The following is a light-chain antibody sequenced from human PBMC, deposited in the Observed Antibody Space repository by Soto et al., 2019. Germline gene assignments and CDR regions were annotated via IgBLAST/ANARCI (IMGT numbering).Light chain of an antibody. J-gene: IGKJ1*01. CDR2: EAS. Sequence: DIHMTQSPSTLSASVGDRVTITCRASQNINSWLAWYQQKPGKAPKLLIYEASSLEKGVPARFGGSGSGTEFTLTISSLQPDDFATYYCQQYNVYPWTFGQGTKVDIK. CDR1: QNINSW. CDR3: QQYNVYPWT. V-gene: IGKV1-5*03.